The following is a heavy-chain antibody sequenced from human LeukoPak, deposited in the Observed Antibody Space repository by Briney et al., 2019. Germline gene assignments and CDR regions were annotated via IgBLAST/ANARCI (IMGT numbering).Heavy chain of an antibody. V-gene: IGHV3-30*02. Sequence: GGTLRLSCAASGFTFSSYGMTWVRQAPGKGLEWVAFIRYDGSDKYYVDSVKGRFTISRDNSKNTLYLQMNSLRAEDTAVYYCAKGLDYYMDVWAKGTTVTISS. CDR1: GFTFSSYG. J-gene: IGHJ6*03. CDR3: AKGLDYYMDV. CDR2: IRYDGSDK.